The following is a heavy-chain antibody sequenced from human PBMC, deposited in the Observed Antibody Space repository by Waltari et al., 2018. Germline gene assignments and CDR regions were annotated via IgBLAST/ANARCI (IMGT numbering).Heavy chain of an antibody. J-gene: IGHJ4*02. Sequence: QFQLQESGPGLVKPSETLSLTCRVSGYSISSAYYWGWMRQPPGKGLEWIGSIFNSGDTYYNPSLKSRVTISVDTSKNQLSLKLHSVTAADTAVYYCVRDWRAGYFGPVRDTSFDHWGQGTLVTVSS. D-gene: IGHD3-22*01. V-gene: IGHV4-38-2*02. CDR1: GYSISSAYY. CDR2: IFNSGDT. CDR3: VRDWRAGYFGPVRDTSFDH.